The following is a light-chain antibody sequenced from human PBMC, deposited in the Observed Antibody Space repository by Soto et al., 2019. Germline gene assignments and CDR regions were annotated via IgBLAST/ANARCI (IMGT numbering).Light chain of an antibody. V-gene: IGKV3-15*01. J-gene: IGKJ4*01. CDR3: QQYNDWPPLT. CDR2: DAS. CDR1: QSVGIF. Sequence: EIVLTQSPATLSLSPGERATLSCRASQSVGIFLAWYQLTPGQTPRLLIYDASTRATGVPARFSGTGSGTDFTLTISSLQSDDFAVYYCQQYNDWPPLTFGGGTKVDIK.